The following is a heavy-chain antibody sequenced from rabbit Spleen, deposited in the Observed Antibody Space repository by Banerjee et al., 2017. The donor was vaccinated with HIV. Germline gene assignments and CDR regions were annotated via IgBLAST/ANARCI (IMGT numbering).Heavy chain of an antibody. CDR3: TRDDGSGHYIDGYFNL. CDR1: GFSFSSGYD. Sequence: QEQLVKSGGGLVKPGASLTLTCTASGFSFSSGYDMSWVRQAPGKGLEWIGFIYTGNGKNYYASWAKGRFTISKTSSTTVTLQVTSLTAADTATYFCTRDDGSGHYIDGYFNLWGPGTLVTVS. D-gene: IGHD1-1*01. J-gene: IGHJ4*01. V-gene: IGHV1S45*01. CDR2: IYTGNGKN.